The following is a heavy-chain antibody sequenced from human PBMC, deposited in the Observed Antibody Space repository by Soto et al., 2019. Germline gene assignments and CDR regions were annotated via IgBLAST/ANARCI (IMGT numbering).Heavy chain of an antibody. CDR2: ISPYNGKT. D-gene: IGHD4-17*01. CDR1: GYAFIEYG. J-gene: IGHJ4*02. Sequence: ASVKVSCKTSGYAFIEYGISWFRQAPGQGLEWMGWISPYNGKTNYIQEFQDRVTITTDTSSTTVYMDLRTLKSDDTAIYFCARADYGDTKIYSFDHWGQGTLVTVSS. V-gene: IGHV1-18*01. CDR3: ARADYGDTKIYSFDH.